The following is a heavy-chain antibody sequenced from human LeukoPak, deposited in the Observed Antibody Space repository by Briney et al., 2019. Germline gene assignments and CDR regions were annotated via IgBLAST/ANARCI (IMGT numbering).Heavy chain of an antibody. CDR3: AREPFSIVVVTATYFQH. CDR2: ISYDGSNK. V-gene: IGHV3-30-3*01. D-gene: IGHD2-21*02. CDR1: GFTFSSYA. J-gene: IGHJ1*01. Sequence: GSLRLSCAASGFTFSSYAMHWVRQAPGKGLEWVAVISYDGSNKYYADSVKGRFTISRDNSKNTLYLQMNSLRAEDTAVYYCAREPFSIVVVTATYFQHWGQGTLVTVSS.